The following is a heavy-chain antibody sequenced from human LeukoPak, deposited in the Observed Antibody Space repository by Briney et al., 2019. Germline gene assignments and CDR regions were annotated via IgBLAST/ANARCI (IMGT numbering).Heavy chain of an antibody. CDR3: ARGLQQQLGWFDP. Sequence: GGSLRLSCTVSGFTVSNNYMSWVRQAPGKGLEWVSIIYSGGTTYHADSVKGRFTISRHTSENTLYLQMNSLRTEDTAVYYCARGLQQQLGWFDPWGQGTLVTVSS. CDR2: IYSGGTT. D-gene: IGHD6-13*01. J-gene: IGHJ5*02. V-gene: IGHV3-53*04. CDR1: GFTVSNNY.